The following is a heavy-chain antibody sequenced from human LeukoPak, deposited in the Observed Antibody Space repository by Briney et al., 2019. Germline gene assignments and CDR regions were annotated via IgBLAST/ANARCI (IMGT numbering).Heavy chain of an antibody. Sequence: PGGSLRLSCAASGFTFSSYGMHWVRQAPGKGLEWVAFIRYDGSNKYYADSVKGRFTISRDNSKNTLYLQMNSLRAEDAAVYYCANGDYYDSSGYENFDYWGQGTLVTVSS. CDR3: ANGDYYDSSGYENFDY. D-gene: IGHD3-22*01. CDR1: GFTFSSYG. CDR2: IRYDGSNK. V-gene: IGHV3-30*02. J-gene: IGHJ4*02.